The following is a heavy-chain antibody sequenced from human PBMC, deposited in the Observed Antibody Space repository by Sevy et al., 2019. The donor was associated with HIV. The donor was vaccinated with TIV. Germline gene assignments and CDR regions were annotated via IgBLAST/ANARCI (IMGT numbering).Heavy chain of an antibody. J-gene: IGHJ6*02. D-gene: IGHD6-19*01. CDR2: IWYDGSNK. CDR1: GFTFSSYG. CDR3: ARDLGAPYSSGWYSRYYYYDGMDV. Sequence: GGSLRLSCAASGFTFSSYGMHWVRQAPGKGLEWVAVIWYDGSNKYYADSVKGRFTISRDNSKNTLYLKMNSLRAEDTAVYYCARDLGAPYSSGWYSRYYYYDGMDVWGQGTTVTVSS. V-gene: IGHV3-33*01.